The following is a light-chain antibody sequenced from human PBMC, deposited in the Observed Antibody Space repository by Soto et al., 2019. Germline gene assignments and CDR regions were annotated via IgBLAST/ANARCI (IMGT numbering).Light chain of an antibody. J-gene: IGKJ2*01. CDR1: QVITTS. V-gene: IGKV1-33*01. CDR3: QQYDSLPYT. Sequence: DILMTHSRSSLSASLGDRITITCQASQVITTSLSWFQQRPGKAPRLLIFDASYLEAGVPSRFSGSGSGTDFSFTISSLQPEDIATYYCQQYDSLPYTFGQGTKVDIK. CDR2: DAS.